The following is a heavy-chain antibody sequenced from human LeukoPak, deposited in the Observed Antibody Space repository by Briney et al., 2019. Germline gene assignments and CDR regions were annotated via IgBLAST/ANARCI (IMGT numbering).Heavy chain of an antibody. CDR1: GYTFTSHT. D-gene: IGHD2-8*02. CDR3: VRDLGTGSFLFY. CDR2: INIGNGNT. V-gene: IGHV1-3*04. Sequence: GASVKISCKASGYTFTSHTMHWVRQAPGQRPEWMGWINIGNGNTIYSQRFQGRVTITRDISATTAYMELTSLISEDTAIYYCVRDLGTGSFLFYWGQGTLVTVSS. J-gene: IGHJ4*02.